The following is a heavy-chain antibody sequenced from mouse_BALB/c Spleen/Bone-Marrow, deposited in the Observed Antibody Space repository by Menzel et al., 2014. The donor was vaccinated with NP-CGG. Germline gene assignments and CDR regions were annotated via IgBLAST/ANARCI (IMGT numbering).Heavy chain of an antibody. CDR2: FSSGGSYT. D-gene: IGHD3-1*01. V-gene: IGHV5-6*01. J-gene: IGHJ4*01. CDR3: ARHGLPGNAMDY. CDR1: GFTFSSYG. Sequence: EVQLVESGGDLVKPGGSLKLSCAASGFTFSSYGMSWVRQTPDKRLEWVATFSSGGSYTYYPERLKGRFTISRDIAKNTLSLQMSSLKSEGTALYYCARHGLPGNAMDYWGQGTSVTVSS.